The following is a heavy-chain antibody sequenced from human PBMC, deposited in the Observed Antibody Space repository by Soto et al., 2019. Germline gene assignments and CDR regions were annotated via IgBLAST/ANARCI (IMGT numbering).Heavy chain of an antibody. J-gene: IGHJ6*02. V-gene: IGHV4-4*07. CDR3: AGENWGLSLYYYYGMDV. Sequence: PSETLSLTCTVCGGSISSYYWSWIRQPAGKGLEWIGRIYTSGSTNYNASLKSRVTMSVDTSKNQFSLKLSSVTAADTAVYYCAGENWGLSLYYYYGMDVWGQGTTATVSS. CDR1: GGSISSYY. D-gene: IGHD7-27*01. CDR2: IYTSGST.